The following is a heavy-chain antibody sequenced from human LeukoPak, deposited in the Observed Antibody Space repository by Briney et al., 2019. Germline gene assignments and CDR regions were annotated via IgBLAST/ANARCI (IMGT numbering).Heavy chain of an antibody. CDR3: ARGCNYYDSSGYYYNAFDI. J-gene: IGHJ3*02. CDR1: GGSFSGYY. D-gene: IGHD3-22*01. CDR2: INHSGST. V-gene: IGHV4-34*01. Sequence: QPAETLSLTCAVYGGSFSGYYWSWIRQPPGKGLEWIGEINHSGSTNYNPSLKSRVTISVDTSKNQFSLKLSSVTAADTDVYYCARGCNYYDSSGYYYNAFDIWGQGTMVTVSS.